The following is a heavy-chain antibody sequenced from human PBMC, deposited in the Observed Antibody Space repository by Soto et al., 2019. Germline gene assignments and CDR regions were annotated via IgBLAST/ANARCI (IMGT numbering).Heavy chain of an antibody. Sequence: SVKVSCKASGGSFSGYTSGWVRQAPGQGLEWMGRIIPILGIANYAQKFQGRVTITADKSTSTAYMELSSLRSEDTAVYYCAGKYQLLWGFDYWGQGTLVTVSS. D-gene: IGHD2-2*01. CDR3: AGKYQLLWGFDY. CDR2: IIPILGIA. V-gene: IGHV1-69*02. J-gene: IGHJ4*02. CDR1: GGSFSGYT.